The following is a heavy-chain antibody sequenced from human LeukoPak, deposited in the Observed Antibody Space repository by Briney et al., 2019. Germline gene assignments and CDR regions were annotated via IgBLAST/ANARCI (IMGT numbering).Heavy chain of an antibody. J-gene: IGHJ6*02. CDR3: AKQMIRPRMDV. CDR2: ISDSGGST. V-gene: IGHV3-23*01. Sequence: PGGSLRLSCAASTFTFSSYAMSWVRQAPGKGLEWVSTISDSGGSTFYTDSVKGRFTISRDNSKNTLFLQMNSLRAEDTAVYYCAKQMIRPRMDVWGQGTTVTVSS. D-gene: IGHD3-10*01. CDR1: TFTFSSYA.